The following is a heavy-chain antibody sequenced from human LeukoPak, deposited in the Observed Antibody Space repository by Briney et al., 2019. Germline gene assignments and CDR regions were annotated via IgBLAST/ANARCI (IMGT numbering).Heavy chain of an antibody. Sequence: SETLSLTCTVSGVDIYGSTYYWAWIRQPPGKGLEFIGSIYYNEDTYSNPSLKSRLTISVDTSTNQFSLRLNSVTAADTAVYFCARQLAAGNDAFDIWGQGTMVTVSS. J-gene: IGHJ3*02. CDR3: ARQLAAGNDAFDI. CDR1: GVDIYGSTYY. CDR2: IYYNEDT. V-gene: IGHV4-39*01. D-gene: IGHD2-15*01.